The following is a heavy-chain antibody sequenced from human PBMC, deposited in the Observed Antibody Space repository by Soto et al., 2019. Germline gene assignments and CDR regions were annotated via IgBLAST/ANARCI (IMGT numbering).Heavy chain of an antibody. CDR1: GFTFSGYA. CDR2: ISYDGSNK. J-gene: IGHJ6*02. V-gene: IGHV3-30*18. D-gene: IGHD2-2*01. Sequence: GGSLRLSCAASGFTFSGYAMSWVRQAPGKGLEWVAVISYDGSNKYYADSVKGRLTISRDNSKKMLYLQMNSLRPEDTAVYYCAKGQHCSSTSCYFYYYGMDVWGQGTKVTVSS. CDR3: AKGQHCSSTSCYFYYYGMDV.